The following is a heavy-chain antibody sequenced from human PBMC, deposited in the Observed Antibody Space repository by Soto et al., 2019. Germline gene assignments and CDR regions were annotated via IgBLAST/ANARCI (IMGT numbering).Heavy chain of an antibody. J-gene: IGHJ4*02. V-gene: IGHV4-61*01. Sequence: PSETLSITCTVSGGCVSRDSNFWSWFRQPPGKVLEWIGYIYYSGPTRYHPSLESRVTITVVSSQNQVSLNPTSVTAADTAVYYCARGYRHYAHWGRAPLVTVSS. CDR2: IYYSGPT. CDR1: GGCVSRDSNF. CDR3: ARGYRHYAH. D-gene: IGHD4-4*01.